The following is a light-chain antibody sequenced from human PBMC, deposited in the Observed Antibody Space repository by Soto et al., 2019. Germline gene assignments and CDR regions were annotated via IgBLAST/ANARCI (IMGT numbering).Light chain of an antibody. CDR3: QQYGSSPSMYT. CDR1: QSVSSSD. V-gene: IGKV3-20*01. Sequence: EIVLTQSPGTLSLSPGERATLSCRASQSVSSSDLAWYQQKPGQAPRLLIYGASSRATGIPDRFSGSGSGTDFTLTISRLEPEDFAVYYCQQYGSSPSMYTFGQGTKLEIE. CDR2: GAS. J-gene: IGKJ2*01.